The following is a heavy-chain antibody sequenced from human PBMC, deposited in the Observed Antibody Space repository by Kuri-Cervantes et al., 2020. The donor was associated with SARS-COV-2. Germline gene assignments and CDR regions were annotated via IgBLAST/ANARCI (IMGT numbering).Heavy chain of an antibody. CDR1: GFTFSSYA. V-gene: IGHV3-23*01. D-gene: IGHD6-13*01. CDR3: AKDHGYSSSWPIDY. Sequence: GGSLRPSCAASGFTFSSYAMSWVRQAPGKELEWVSAISGSGGSTYYADSVKGRFTISRDNSKNTLYLQMNSLRAEDTAVYYCAKDHGYSSSWPIDYWGQGTLVTVSS. J-gene: IGHJ4*02. CDR2: ISGSGGST.